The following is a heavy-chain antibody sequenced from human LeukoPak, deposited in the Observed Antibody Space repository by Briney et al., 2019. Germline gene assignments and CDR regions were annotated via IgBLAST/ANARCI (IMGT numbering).Heavy chain of an antibody. Sequence: ASVKVSCKASGYTFTSYDINWVRQATGQGLEWMGWMNPNSGNTGYAQKFQGRVTMTRNTSISTAYMELSSLRSEDTAVYYCAREFRGVGYFHYYHMDGWGKGTKVTGS. V-gene: IGHV1-8*01. CDR1: GYTFTSYD. J-gene: IGHJ6*03. D-gene: IGHD3-10*01. CDR3: AREFRGVGYFHYYHMDG. CDR2: MNPNSGNT.